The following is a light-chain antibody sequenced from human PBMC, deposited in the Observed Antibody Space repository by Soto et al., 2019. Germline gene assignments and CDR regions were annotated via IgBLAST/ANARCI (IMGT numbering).Light chain of an antibody. CDR3: EQYGGSPPRFS. J-gene: IGKJ3*01. Sequence: EIVLTQSPGTLSLSPGDTATLSCRASQTVSNYHLAWYQQKPGHAPRLLIYGVSSRDTGIPDSFTGSGSGTDFTLTITRLEPEDFAVYYCEQYGGSPPRFSFGPGTKVDIK. CDR2: GVS. V-gene: IGKV3-20*01. CDR1: QTVSNYH.